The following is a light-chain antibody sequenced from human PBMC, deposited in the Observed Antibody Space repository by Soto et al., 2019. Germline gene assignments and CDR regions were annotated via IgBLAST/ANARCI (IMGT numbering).Light chain of an antibody. CDR3: IQDYNHQIT. V-gene: IGKV1-6*01. Sequence: AIQMTQSPSSLSASVGDRFTITCRASQGIRSELGWYQQKPGKAPNLLIYTASTLQSGVPSRFSGSGSGTDFTLTISSLQPEDFATYYCIQDYNHQITFDGGTKVDIK. CDR2: TAS. J-gene: IGKJ4*01. CDR1: QGIRSE.